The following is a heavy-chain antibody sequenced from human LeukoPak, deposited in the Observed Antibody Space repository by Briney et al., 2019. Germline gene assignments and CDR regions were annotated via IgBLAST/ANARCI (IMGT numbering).Heavy chain of an antibody. J-gene: IGHJ4*02. Sequence: GGSLRLSCSASGFTFSNAWMSWVRQAPGKGLEWVXXXXXKADGGTTDYAAPVKGRFTISRDDSKNTLYLQMNSLKTEDTAVYYCTAHIGNGRSWWLLDYWGQGTLVTVSS. D-gene: IGHD2-8*02. CDR2: XXXKADGGTT. CDR1: GFTFSNAW. V-gene: IGHV3-15*01. CDR3: TAHIGNGRSWWLLDY.